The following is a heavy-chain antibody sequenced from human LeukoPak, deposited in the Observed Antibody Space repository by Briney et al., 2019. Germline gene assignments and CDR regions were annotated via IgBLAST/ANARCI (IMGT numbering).Heavy chain of an antibody. D-gene: IGHD6-19*01. CDR2: IRYDGSNK. Sequence: GGSLRLSCAASGFSFGGHYMSWLRQAPGKGPEWVAFIRYDGSNKYYVDSVKGRFTISRDNSKNTLYLEMNNLRAEDTAVYYCAKNLPYSSGSFDYWGQGILVTVSS. CDR3: AKNLPYSSGSFDY. J-gene: IGHJ4*02. V-gene: IGHV3-30*02. CDR1: GFSFGGHY.